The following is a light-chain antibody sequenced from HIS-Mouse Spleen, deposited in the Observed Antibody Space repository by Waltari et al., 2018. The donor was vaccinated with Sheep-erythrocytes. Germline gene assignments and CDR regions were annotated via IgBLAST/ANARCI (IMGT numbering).Light chain of an antibody. V-gene: IGLV2-23*01. CDR1: SLYVVSYNL. Sequence: QSALTQPASVSGSPGQSSTISCTGTSLYVVSYNLVPSYHQHPGKAPKLMIYEGSKRPSGVSNRFSGSKSGNTASLTISGLQAEDEADYYCCSYAGSSTPWVFGGGTKLTVL. CDR3: CSYAGSSTPWV. CDR2: EGS. J-gene: IGLJ3*02.